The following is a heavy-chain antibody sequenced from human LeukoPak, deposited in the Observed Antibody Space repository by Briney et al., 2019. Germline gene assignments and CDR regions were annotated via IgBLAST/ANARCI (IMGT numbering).Heavy chain of an antibody. CDR1: GGSISSSSHY. V-gene: IGHV4-39*01. J-gene: IGHJ4*02. D-gene: IGHD5-18*01. CDR3: AGAGYSYGIISYFDS. Sequence: PSETLSLICTVSGGSISSSSHYWGWIRQPPGKGLEWIGVSTYYNPSLKNRVTISRDTSKNQFSLKLSSVTAADTSIYYCAGAGYSYGIISYFDSWGQGTLVTVSS. CDR2: VST.